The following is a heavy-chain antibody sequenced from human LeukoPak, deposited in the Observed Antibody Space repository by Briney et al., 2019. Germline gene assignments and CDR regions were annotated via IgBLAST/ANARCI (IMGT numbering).Heavy chain of an antibody. CDR3: TSDIARGGDC. V-gene: IGHV1-46*01. CDR1: GYTFTKYY. Sequence: ASVKVSCKASGYTFTKYYMHWVRQAPGQGLERMGVIDPSGGDTSYAQIFQGRVTVTRDTSTSTVYMELSSLTSEDTAVYYCTSDIARGGDCWGQGTLVTVSS. J-gene: IGHJ4*02. D-gene: IGHD2-21*01. CDR2: IDPSGGDT.